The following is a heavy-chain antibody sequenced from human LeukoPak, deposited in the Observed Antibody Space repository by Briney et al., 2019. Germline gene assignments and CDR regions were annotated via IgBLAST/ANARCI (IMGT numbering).Heavy chain of an antibody. V-gene: IGHV3-30*03. J-gene: IGHJ3*02. CDR1: GVTFSSYG. CDR2: ISYDGSNK. D-gene: IGHD3-22*01. CDR3: ARSWYYYDSSGYQTISDAFDI. Sequence: PGGSLRLSCAASGVTFSSYGMHWVRQAPGKGLEWVAVISYDGSNKYYADSVKGRFTISRDNSKNTLYLQMNSLRAEDTAVYYCARSWYYYDSSGYQTISDAFDIWGQGTMVTVSS.